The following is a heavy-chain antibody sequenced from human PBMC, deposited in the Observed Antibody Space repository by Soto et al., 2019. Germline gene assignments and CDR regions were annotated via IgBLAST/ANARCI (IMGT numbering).Heavy chain of an antibody. CDR1: GGSISSGDYY. CDR2: IYYSGST. CDR3: ARHGKGSSYTGYFDY. V-gene: IGHV4-30-4*01. J-gene: IGHJ4*02. Sequence: SETLSLTCTVSGGSISSGDYYWSWIRQPPGKGLEWIGYIYYSGSTYYNLSLKSRVTISVDTSKSQFSLRLSSVTAADTAMYYRARHGKGSSYTGYFDYCGQGTMVTVYS. D-gene: IGHD3-3*01.